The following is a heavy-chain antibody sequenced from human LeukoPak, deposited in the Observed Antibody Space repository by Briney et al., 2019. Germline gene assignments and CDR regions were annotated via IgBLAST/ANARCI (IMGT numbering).Heavy chain of an antibody. Sequence: GGSLRLSCAASGFTFSSYSMNWVRQAPGKGLEWVSSISSSSSYIYYADSVKGRFTISRDNAKNSLYLQMNSLRAEDTAVYYCARDRKVRGGYGMDVWGQGTTVTVSS. CDR2: ISSSSSYI. CDR3: ARDRKVRGGYGMDV. J-gene: IGHJ6*02. V-gene: IGHV3-21*01. CDR1: GFTFSSYS. D-gene: IGHD3-10*01.